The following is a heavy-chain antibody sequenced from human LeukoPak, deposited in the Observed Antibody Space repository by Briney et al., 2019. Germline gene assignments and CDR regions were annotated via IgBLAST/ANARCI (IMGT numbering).Heavy chain of an antibody. CDR1: GYTFTSYY. J-gene: IGHJ4*02. Sequence: ASVTVSCKASGYTFTSYYMHWVRQAPGQGLEWMGIINPSGGSTSYAQKFQGRVTITADESTSTAYMELSSLRSEDTAVYYCARGGYGDYFDYWGQGTLVTVSS. D-gene: IGHD4-17*01. V-gene: IGHV1-46*01. CDR3: ARGGYGDYFDY. CDR2: INPSGGST.